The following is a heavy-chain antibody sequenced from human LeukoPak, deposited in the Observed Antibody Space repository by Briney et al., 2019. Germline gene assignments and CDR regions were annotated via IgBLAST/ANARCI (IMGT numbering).Heavy chain of an antibody. CDR2: IKQDGSEK. V-gene: IGHV3-7*01. Sequence: PGGSLRLSCAASGFTFSSYWMSWVRQAPGKGLEWVANIKQDGSEKYYVDSVKGRFTISRDNAKNSLYLQMNSLRAEDTAVYYCARTYSSGWTRAFDIWGQGTMVTVSS. CDR3: ARTYSSGWTRAFDI. J-gene: IGHJ3*02. CDR1: GFTFSSYW. D-gene: IGHD6-19*01.